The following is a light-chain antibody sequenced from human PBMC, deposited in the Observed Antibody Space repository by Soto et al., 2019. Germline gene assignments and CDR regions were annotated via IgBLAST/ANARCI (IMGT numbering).Light chain of an antibody. Sequence: DIQMTQSPSSLSASVGDRVTITCQASQDIKSNLNWFQQKSGKAPRLLVYDASNLEPGVSSRFIASGAGTDFTFTIRSLQPEDTATYFCQLYDNFPCTFGPGIKVEI. CDR3: QLYDNFPCT. CDR1: QDIKSN. CDR2: DAS. J-gene: IGKJ3*01. V-gene: IGKV1-33*01.